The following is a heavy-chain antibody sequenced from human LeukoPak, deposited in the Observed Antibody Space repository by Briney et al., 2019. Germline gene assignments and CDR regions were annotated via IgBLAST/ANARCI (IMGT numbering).Heavy chain of an antibody. CDR2: ISAYNGNT. J-gene: IGHJ5*02. Sequence: GASVKVSCKASGYTFTSYGISWVRQAPGQGLEWMGWISAYNGNTNYAQKLQGRVTMTTDTSTSTAYMELRSLRSDNTAVYYCARVAASTAARKNWFDPWGQGTLVTVSS. CDR3: ARVAASTAARKNWFDP. V-gene: IGHV1-18*01. D-gene: IGHD6-13*01. CDR1: GYTFTSYG.